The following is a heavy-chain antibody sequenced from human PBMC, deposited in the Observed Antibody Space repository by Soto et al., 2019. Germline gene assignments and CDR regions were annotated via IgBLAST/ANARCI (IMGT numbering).Heavy chain of an antibody. CDR2: INAYNGNT. CDR1: GYTFTSYG. J-gene: IGHJ4*02. D-gene: IGHD5-18*01. CDR3: ARDQAMAQFDY. V-gene: IGHV1-18*01. Sequence: QVQLVQSGAEVKKPGASVKVSCKASGYTFTSYGISWVRQAPGQGLEWMGWINAYNGNTKYAQKLQGRVTMTTDTATSTAYMELRRLRSDDTSVYYCARDQAMAQFDYWGQGTLVTVSS.